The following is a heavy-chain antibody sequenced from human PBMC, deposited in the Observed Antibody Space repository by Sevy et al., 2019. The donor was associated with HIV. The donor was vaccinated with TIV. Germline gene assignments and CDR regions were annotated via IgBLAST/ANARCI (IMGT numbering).Heavy chain of an antibody. J-gene: IGHJ4*01. V-gene: IGHV4-39*01. D-gene: IGHD5-18*01. CDR3: ARHAFKHGYRPSYFDS. CDR2: IYHTGST. Sequence: SETLSLTCTVSGGSISAKNYFWGWIRQPPGKGLEWIGSIYHTGSTYHIPSLQSRVGISVDTSKKLFSVKLSSVTAADTAVYFCARHAFKHGYRPSYFDSWSHGTLVTVSS. CDR1: GGSISAKNYF.